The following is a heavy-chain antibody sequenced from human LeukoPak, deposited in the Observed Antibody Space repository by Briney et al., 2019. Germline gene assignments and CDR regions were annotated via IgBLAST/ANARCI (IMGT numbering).Heavy chain of an antibody. Sequence: GGSLRLSCATSGFTLSSYAMSWVRQAPGKGLEWVSAISGSGGSTYYADSVKGRFTISRDNSKNTLYLQMNSLRAEDTAVYYCAKAPIVATISGYNWFDPWGQGTLVTVSS. CDR1: GFTLSSYA. V-gene: IGHV3-23*01. CDR3: AKAPIVATISGYNWFDP. J-gene: IGHJ5*02. CDR2: ISGSGGST. D-gene: IGHD5-12*01.